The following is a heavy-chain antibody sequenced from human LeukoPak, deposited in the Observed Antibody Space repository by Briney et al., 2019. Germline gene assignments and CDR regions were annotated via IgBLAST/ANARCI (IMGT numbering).Heavy chain of an antibody. V-gene: IGHV3-53*01. J-gene: IGHJ3*02. Sequence: GGSLRLSCAASGFTVSSNYMSWVRRAPGKGLEWVSVIYSGGCTYYADSVKGRFTISRDNSKNTLYLQMNSLRAEDTAVYYCALFYHGAFDIWGQGTMVTVSS. CDR1: GFTVSSNY. CDR2: IYSGGCT. CDR3: ALFYHGAFDI. D-gene: IGHD2/OR15-2a*01.